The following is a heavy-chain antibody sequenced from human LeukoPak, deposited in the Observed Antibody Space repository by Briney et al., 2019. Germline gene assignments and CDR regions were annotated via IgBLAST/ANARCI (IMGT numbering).Heavy chain of an antibody. CDR1: GFTASSNY. CDR3: ARDRAPGVYDFWSGNYMDV. V-gene: IGHV3-66*02. CDR2: IYSGGST. J-gene: IGHJ6*03. D-gene: IGHD3-3*01. Sequence: GGSLRLSCAASGFTASSNYMSWVRQAPGKGLEWVSVIYSGGSTYYADSVKGRFTISRDNSKNTLYLQMNSLRAEDTAVYYCARDRAPGVYDFWSGNYMDVWGKGTTVTVSS.